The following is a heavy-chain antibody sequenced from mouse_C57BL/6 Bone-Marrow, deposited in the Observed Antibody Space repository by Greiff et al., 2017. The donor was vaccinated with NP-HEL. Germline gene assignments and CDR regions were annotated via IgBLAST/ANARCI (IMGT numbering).Heavy chain of an antibody. Sequence: EVKVVESGGGLVKPGGSLKLSCAASGFTFSSYAMSWVRQTPEKRLEWVATISAGGSYTYYPDNVKGRFTISRDNAKNNLYLQMSHLKSEDTAMYYCARVDYSWFAYWGQGTLVTVSA. D-gene: IGHD2-4*01. CDR1: GFTFSSYA. J-gene: IGHJ3*01. V-gene: IGHV5-4*03. CDR3: ARVDYSWFAY. CDR2: ISAGGSYT.